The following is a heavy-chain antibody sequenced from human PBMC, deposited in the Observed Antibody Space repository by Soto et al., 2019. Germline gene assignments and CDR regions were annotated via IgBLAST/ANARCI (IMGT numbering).Heavy chain of an antibody. CDR2: IIPMFGTA. Sequence: QVQLVQSGDEVKKPGSSVKVSCKVSGDTFHSHAITWVRQAPGQGLEWMGQIIPMFGTANYAKKFKDRVTVTAETSTSTGYMELRSLGSEDTAVYYCAKSKGVGLLVDAFDIWGQGTMVTVSS. D-gene: IGHD2-15*01. CDR3: AKSKGVGLLVDAFDI. CDR1: GDTFHSHA. V-gene: IGHV1-69*06. J-gene: IGHJ3*02.